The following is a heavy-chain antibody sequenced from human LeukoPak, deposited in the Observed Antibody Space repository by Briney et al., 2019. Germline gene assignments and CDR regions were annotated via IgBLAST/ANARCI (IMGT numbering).Heavy chain of an antibody. J-gene: IGHJ6*02. CDR3: ATSWGPDTSAFRWGRDGMDV. D-gene: IGHD3-16*01. CDR2: ISKSGDHT. Sequence: GGSLRLSCAVSGLTFNNYAMSWVRQAPGKGLEWVSAISKSGDHTYYAASAKGRFTIYRDNSKNTQYLQMNSLKAEDTAVYYCATSWGPDTSAFRWGRDGMDVWGQGTTVIVS. CDR1: GLTFNNYA. V-gene: IGHV3-23*01.